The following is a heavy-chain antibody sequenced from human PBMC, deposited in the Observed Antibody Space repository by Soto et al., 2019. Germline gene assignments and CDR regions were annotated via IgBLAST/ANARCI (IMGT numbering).Heavy chain of an antibody. J-gene: IGHJ4*02. D-gene: IGHD3-10*01. CDR1: GFTFSSYS. Sequence: GSLRLSCAASGFTFSSYSMSWVRQAPGKGLEWVSGFRTGADDGTTYYADSVKGRFTISRDISKNTLFLQMNSLRAEDTAIYYCAKKVNSGPGSQYFDYWGQGTLVTVSS. V-gene: IGHV3-23*01. CDR2: FRTGADDGTT. CDR3: AKKVNSGPGSQYFDY.